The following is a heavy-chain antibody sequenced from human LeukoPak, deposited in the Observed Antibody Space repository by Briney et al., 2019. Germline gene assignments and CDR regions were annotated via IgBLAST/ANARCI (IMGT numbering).Heavy chain of an antibody. D-gene: IGHD3-22*01. Sequence: SETLSLTCAVSGDSISPYNWSWIRQPPGKGLEWIGYIYYSGSTNYNPSLKSRVTISGDTSKNQFSLKLSSVTAADTAVYYCARHFPHDTTAFDIWGQGAMVTVSS. V-gene: IGHV4-59*08. CDR2: IYYSGST. J-gene: IGHJ3*02. CDR3: ARHFPHDTTAFDI. CDR1: GDSISPYN.